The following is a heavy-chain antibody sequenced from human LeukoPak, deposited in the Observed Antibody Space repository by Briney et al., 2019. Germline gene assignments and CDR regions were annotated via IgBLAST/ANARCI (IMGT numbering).Heavy chain of an antibody. CDR3: ARAYGSGSYYYWFDP. Sequence: QPGGSLRLSCAASGFTVSSSYMSWVRQAPGKGLEWVSVFYSGGKTYYTDSVKGRFTISRDNSKNTLYLQMNSLRAEDTAVYYCARAYGSGSYYYWFDPWGQGTLVTVSS. CDR1: GFTVSSSY. J-gene: IGHJ5*02. CDR2: FYSGGKT. V-gene: IGHV3-53*01. D-gene: IGHD3-10*01.